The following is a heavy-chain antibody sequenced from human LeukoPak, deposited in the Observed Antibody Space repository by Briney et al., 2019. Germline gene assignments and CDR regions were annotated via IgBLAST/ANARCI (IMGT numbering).Heavy chain of an antibody. CDR3: ARRRRNSGSYFDY. V-gene: IGHV4-59*08. CDR2: IYYSGST. D-gene: IGHD1-26*01. J-gene: IGHJ4*02. Sequence: SETLSLTCTVSGGSISNYYWSWIRQPPGKGLEWIGYIYYSGSTNYNPSLKSRVTISVDRSKNQFPLKLTSVTAADTAVYYCARRRRNSGSYFDYWGQGTLVTVSS. CDR1: GGSISNYY.